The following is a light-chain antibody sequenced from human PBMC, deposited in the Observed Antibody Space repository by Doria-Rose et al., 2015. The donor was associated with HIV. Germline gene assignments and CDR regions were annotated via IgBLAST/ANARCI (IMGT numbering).Light chain of an antibody. Sequence: DIRVTQSPESLGMSLGERATLNCKSNQSLLYTSKNYLAWYQQKPGQPPKLLIYCASTQQSEVPARFSGSVSGTDFTLTISSLEAEDVAVYYCQQYYDTPSFGPGTTVDI. CDR1: QSLLYTSKNY. V-gene: IGKV4-1*01. CDR3: QQYYDTPS. CDR2: CAS. J-gene: IGKJ3*01.